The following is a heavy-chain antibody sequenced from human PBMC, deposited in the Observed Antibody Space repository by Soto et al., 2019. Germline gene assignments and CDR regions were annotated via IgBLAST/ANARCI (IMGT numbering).Heavy chain of an antibody. V-gene: IGHV2-5*02. CDR2: INWDDER. CDR1: GFSLTTRGVG. Sequence: QITLKESGPTMVKPTQTVTLTCDFSGFSLTTRGVGVGWIRQPPGKDLEWLALINWDDERRYSPSLKSRLTITKDTSKNQVVLTMTNMAPVDTATYYCAHKGRMDWFDPWGQGTLVTVSS. CDR3: AHKGRMDWFDP. D-gene: IGHD2-8*01. J-gene: IGHJ5*02.